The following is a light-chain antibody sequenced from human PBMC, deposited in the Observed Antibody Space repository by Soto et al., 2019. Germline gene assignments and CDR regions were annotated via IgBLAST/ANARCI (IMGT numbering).Light chain of an antibody. J-gene: IGKJ1*01. CDR1: QSVSIW. CDR3: QQFNTSPWT. Sequence: DIPMTQSPSTLSASEGDRVTISCRASQSVSIWLAWYQQKPGRAPKLLIYKSSILERGVPSRFSGSGSGTEFTLTISSLQPDDFATYYCQQFNTSPWTCGQGTKVEIK. CDR2: KSS. V-gene: IGKV1-5*03.